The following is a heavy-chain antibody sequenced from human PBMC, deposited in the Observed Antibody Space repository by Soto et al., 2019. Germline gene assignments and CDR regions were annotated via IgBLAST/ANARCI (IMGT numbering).Heavy chain of an antibody. CDR1: GFIISNNF. CDR2: IYSAGGT. J-gene: IGHJ4*02. CDR3: ARAPYYGAAVDY. D-gene: IGHD3-10*01. V-gene: IGHV3-53*01. Sequence: GGSLRLSCAASGFIISNNFMTWVRQAPGKGLEWVSVIYSAGGTYYADSVKGRFTISRDNSKNTLYLQMDSLRPEDTAVYYCARAPYYGAAVDYWGQGTLVTVSS.